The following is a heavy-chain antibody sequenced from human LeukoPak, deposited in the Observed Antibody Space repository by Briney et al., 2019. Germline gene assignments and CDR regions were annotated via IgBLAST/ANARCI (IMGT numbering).Heavy chain of an antibody. D-gene: IGHD3-10*01. CDR2: INHSGSA. V-gene: IGHV4-34*01. CDR1: GGSFSGYY. J-gene: IGHJ4*02. Sequence: PSETLSLTCAVYGGSFSGYYWSWIRQPPGKGLEWIGEINHSGSANYNPSLKSRVTISVDTSKNQFSLKLSSVTAADTAVYYCARSYYPYYFDYWGQGTLVTVSS. CDR3: ARSYYPYYFDY.